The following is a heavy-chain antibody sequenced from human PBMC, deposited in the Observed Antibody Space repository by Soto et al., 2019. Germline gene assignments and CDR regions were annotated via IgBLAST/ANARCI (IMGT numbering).Heavy chain of an antibody. CDR3: AREGSDYGDSRYTPWYFDL. D-gene: IGHD4-17*01. CDR2: ISYDGSNK. CDR1: GFTFRSYA. Sequence: QVQLVESGGGVVQPGRSLRLSCAASGFTFRSYAMHWVRQAPGKGLEWVAVISYDGSNKYYADSVKGRFTISRDNSKNTLYLQMNSLRAEDTAVYYCAREGSDYGDSRYTPWYFDLWGRGTLVTVSS. J-gene: IGHJ2*01. V-gene: IGHV3-30-3*01.